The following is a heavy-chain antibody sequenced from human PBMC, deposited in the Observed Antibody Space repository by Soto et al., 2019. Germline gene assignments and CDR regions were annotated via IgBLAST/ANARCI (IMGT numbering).Heavy chain of an antibody. D-gene: IGHD2-15*01. CDR2: INPGNGNT. Sequence: GASVKVSCEASGYTFTRCTMNWVRQAPGQRLEWMGWINPGNGNTKSSQKFQDRVIITRDTSASTAYMDLSSLRSEDTAVYYCARGIATGQLDHWGQGTLVTVSS. V-gene: IGHV1-3*01. J-gene: IGHJ5*02. CDR3: ARGIATGQLDH. CDR1: GYTFTRCT.